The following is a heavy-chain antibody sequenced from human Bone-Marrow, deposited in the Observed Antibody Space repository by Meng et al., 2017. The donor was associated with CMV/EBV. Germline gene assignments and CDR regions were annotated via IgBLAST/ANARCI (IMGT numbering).Heavy chain of an antibody. D-gene: IGHD4-11*01. CDR3: ARDRRTTVTTIFYYYYGMDV. V-gene: IGHV3-30-3*01. Sequence: GESLKISCAASGFTFSSSWMHWVCQAPGKGLEWVAVISYDGSNKYYADSVKGRFTISRDNSKNTLYLQMNSLRAEDTAVYYCARDRRTTVTTIFYYYYGMDVWGQGTTVTVSS. J-gene: IGHJ6*02. CDR2: ISYDGSNK. CDR1: GFTFSSSW.